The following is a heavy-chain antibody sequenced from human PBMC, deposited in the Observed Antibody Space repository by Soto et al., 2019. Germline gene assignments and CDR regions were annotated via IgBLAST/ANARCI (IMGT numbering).Heavy chain of an antibody. CDR1: GGTFSSYA. CDR2: IIPIFGTA. J-gene: IGHJ6*02. CDR3: ASGVTVVNAEGYGMDV. V-gene: IGHV1-69*01. Sequence: QVQLVQSGAEVKKPGSSVKVSCKACGGTFSSYAISWVRQAPGQGLEWMGGIIPIFGTANYAQKFQGRVTITADESTSTAYMELSSLRSEDTAVYYCASGVTVVNAEGYGMDVWGQGTTVTVSS. D-gene: IGHD2-15*01.